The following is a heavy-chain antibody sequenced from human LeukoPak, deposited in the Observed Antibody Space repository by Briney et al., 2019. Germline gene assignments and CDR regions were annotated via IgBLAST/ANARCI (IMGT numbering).Heavy chain of an antibody. CDR3: ARDVGGSYGNFDY. J-gene: IGHJ4*02. CDR1: GGSISSYY. Sequence: SGTLSLTCAVSGGSISSYYWSWIRQPPGKGLEWIGYIYNSGSTNYNPSLKSRVTISVDTSKNQFSLKLSSPTAADTAVYYCARDVGGSYGNFDYWGQGTLVTVSS. V-gene: IGHV4-59*01. D-gene: IGHD1-26*01. CDR2: IYNSGST.